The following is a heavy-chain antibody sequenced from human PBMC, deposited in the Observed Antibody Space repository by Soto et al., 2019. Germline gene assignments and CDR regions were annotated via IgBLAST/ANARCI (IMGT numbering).Heavy chain of an antibody. Sequence: QVQLVQSGAEVKKPGASVKVSCKASGYTFTSYGISWVRQAPGQGLEWMGWISAYNGNTNYEQKLQGRVTMTTDTSTGTAYMELRRLRSDDTAVYYGTRSQHSGSVDYWGQGTMVTVSS. J-gene: IGHJ4*02. CDR3: TRSQHSGSVDY. CDR1: GYTFTSYG. CDR2: ISAYNGNT. V-gene: IGHV1-18*01. D-gene: IGHD6-19*01.